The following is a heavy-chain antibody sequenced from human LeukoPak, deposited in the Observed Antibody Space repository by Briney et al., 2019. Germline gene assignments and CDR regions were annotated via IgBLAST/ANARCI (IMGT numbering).Heavy chain of an antibody. D-gene: IGHD6-19*01. Sequence: SETLSLPCTVPGCSLSTYHWSLIPQPPGTGLDWIGRFHTSGSTNYNPSLKSRVTMSVDTSKNQCSLKLSSVTAADTAVYYCARDSEGIAVAGRGFGFDYWGQGTLVTVSS. J-gene: IGHJ4*02. CDR3: ARDSEGIAVAGRGFGFDY. CDR1: GCSLSTYH. CDR2: FHTSGST. V-gene: IGHV4-4*07.